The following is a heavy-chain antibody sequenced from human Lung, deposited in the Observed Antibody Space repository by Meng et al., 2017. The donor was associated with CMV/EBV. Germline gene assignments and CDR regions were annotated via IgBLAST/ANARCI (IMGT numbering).Heavy chain of an antibody. Sequence: SXTLSLXCAVYGGSFSGYCWSWIRQPPGKGLEWIGEINHSGTTNYNPSLESRVTISADTSKNQFSLKLSSVTAADTAVYYCARCFRGGGTQRRFGVFRSSYFFDYWXLGTLVTVSS. J-gene: IGHJ4*02. CDR2: INHSGTT. D-gene: IGHD3-3*01. CDR1: GGSFSGYC. V-gene: IGHV4-34*01. CDR3: ARCFRGGGTQRRFGVFRSSYFFDY.